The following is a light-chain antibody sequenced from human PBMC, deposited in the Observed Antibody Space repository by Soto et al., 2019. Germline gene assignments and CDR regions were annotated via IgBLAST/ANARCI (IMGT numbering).Light chain of an antibody. Sequence: EIVMTQSPATLSVSPGERATLSCRASQSVSSNLAWYQQKPGQAPRLPIYGASTRATGIPARFSGSGSGTEFTLTINSLQPEDFATYYCQQSYSTLITFGQGTRLEIK. V-gene: IGKV3-15*01. CDR1: QSVSSN. J-gene: IGKJ5*01. CDR3: QQSYSTLIT. CDR2: GAS.